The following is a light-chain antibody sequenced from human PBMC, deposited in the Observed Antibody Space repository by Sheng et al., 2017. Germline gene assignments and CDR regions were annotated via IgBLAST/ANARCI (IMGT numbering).Light chain of an antibody. CDR1: SSNVGSYNL. CDR2: EVT. CDR3: CSYAGCTTLGG. J-gene: IGLJ2*01. Sequence: QSALTQPASVSGSPGQSITISYTGTSSNVGSYNLVSWYQQHPGKAPKFMIYEVTKRPSGVSNRFSASQSGNTASLTISGLQAEDEADYYCCSYAGCTTLGGFGGGTKLTV. V-gene: IGLV2-23*02.